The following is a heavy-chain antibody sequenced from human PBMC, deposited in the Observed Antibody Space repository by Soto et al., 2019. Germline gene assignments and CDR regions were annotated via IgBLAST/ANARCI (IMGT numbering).Heavy chain of an antibody. CDR3: ARGPSL. V-gene: IGHV3-7*01. D-gene: IGHD6-25*01. J-gene: IGHJ3*01. CDR1: GFAFSTQW. CDR2: INQDGSEK. Sequence: EVELVESGGGLVQPGGSLRLSCAASGFAFSTQWMSWGRQGPGKGLEWVANINQDGSEKDYLGSVKGRFTISRDNAKSSLSLQMNNLRAEDTAIYYCARGPSLWGQGTVVTVSS.